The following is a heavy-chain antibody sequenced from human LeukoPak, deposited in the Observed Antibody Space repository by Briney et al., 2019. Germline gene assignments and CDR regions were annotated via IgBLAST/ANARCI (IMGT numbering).Heavy chain of an antibody. Sequence: GGSLRLSCVASGFTFSDYAMTWVRQAPGKGLELVSGISSSGGSTYYADSVKGRFTVSRDNSKNTLHLQMNSLRAGDTAVYYCARGYCGGRSCYGGAFDIWGQGTMVTVSS. CDR1: GFTFSDYA. V-gene: IGHV3-23*01. CDR3: ARGYCGGRSCYGGAFDI. CDR2: ISSSGGST. J-gene: IGHJ3*02. D-gene: IGHD2-15*01.